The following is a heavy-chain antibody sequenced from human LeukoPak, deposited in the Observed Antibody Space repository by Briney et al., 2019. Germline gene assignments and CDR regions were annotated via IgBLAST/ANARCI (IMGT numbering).Heavy chain of an antibody. J-gene: IGHJ4*02. CDR3: ARGRGKRPTVRGVITNFDY. D-gene: IGHD3-10*01. CDR2: MNPNSGNT. V-gene: IGHV1-8*01. CDR1: GYTFTSYD. Sequence: GASVKVSCKASGYTFTSYDINWVRQATGQGLEWMGWMNPNSGNTGYAQKFQGRVTMTRNTSISTAYMELSSLRSEDTAVYYCARGRGKRPTVRGVITNFDYWGQGTLVTVSS.